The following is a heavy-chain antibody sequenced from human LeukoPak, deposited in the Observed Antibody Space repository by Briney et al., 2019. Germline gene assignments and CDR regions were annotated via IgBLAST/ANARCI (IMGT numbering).Heavy chain of an antibody. V-gene: IGHV3-21*01. CDR2: ISSSSSYI. D-gene: IGHD3-10*01. Sequence: GGSLRLSCAASGFTFSGSAMHWVRQAPGKGLEWVSSISSSSSYIYYADSVKGRFTISRDNAKNSLYLQMNSLRAEDTAVYYCAVHFGEPLFDIWGQGTMVTVSS. CDR3: AVHFGEPLFDI. J-gene: IGHJ3*02. CDR1: GFTFSGSA.